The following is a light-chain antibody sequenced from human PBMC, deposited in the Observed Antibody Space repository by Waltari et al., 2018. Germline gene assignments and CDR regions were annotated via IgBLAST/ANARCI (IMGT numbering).Light chain of an antibody. CDR3: QKYLSGPLT. CDR2: GGC. CDR1: QSILFTSNNKDS. Sequence: DIVVTQSPDSLAVALGERANINCKSRQSILFTSNNKDSLAWYLQKPGQPPKWLIFGGCTRQSGVPDRFSGGGSGTESTLTSSRLQAEVVAVYYGQKYLSGPLTFGGGTKVEI. J-gene: IGKJ4*01. V-gene: IGKV4-1*01.